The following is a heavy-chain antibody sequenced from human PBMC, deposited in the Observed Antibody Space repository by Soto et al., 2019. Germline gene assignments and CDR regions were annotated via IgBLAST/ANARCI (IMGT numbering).Heavy chain of an antibody. CDR3: ARVRGQAAAGTVYYGMDV. CDR2: IYSGGST. J-gene: IGHJ6*02. Sequence: EVQLVETGGGLIQPGGSLRLSCAASGFTVSSNYMSWVRQAPGKGLEWVSVIYSGGSTYYADSVKGRFTISRDSSKNTLYLQMNSLRAEDTAVYYCARVRGQAAAGTVYYGMDVWGQGTTVTVSS. D-gene: IGHD6-13*01. CDR1: GFTVSSNY. V-gene: IGHV3-53*02.